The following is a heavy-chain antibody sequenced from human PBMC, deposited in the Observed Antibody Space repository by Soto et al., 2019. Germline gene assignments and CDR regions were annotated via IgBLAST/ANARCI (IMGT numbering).Heavy chain of an antibody. J-gene: IGHJ4*02. CDR1: GFTFSSYG. V-gene: IGHV3-33*01. D-gene: IGHD3-16*01. CDR2: IWYDGSNK. CDR3: ARDHRNVWGSPIDY. Sequence: GGSLRLSCAASGFTFSSYGMHWVRQAPGKGLEWVAVIWYDGSNKYYADSVKGRFTISRDNSKNTLYLQMNSLRAEDTAVYYCARDHRNVWGSPIDYWGQGTLVTVSS.